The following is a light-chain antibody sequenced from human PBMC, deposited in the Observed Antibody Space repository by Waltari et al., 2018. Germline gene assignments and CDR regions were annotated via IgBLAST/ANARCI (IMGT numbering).Light chain of an antibody. CDR3: QQYGRAPWT. CDR2: GAS. V-gene: IGKV3-20*01. Sequence: PGERATLSCRASQSVSGFYLAWYQQKSGQAPRLLIYGASSRATGIPDRFSGSGSGTDFTLTISRLEPEDFAVYYCQQYGRAPWTFGQGTKGEIK. J-gene: IGKJ1*01. CDR1: QSVSGFY.